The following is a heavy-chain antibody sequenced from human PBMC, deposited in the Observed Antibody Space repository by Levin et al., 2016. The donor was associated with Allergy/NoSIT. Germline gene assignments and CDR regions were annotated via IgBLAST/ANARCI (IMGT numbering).Heavy chain of an antibody. CDR3: ARSLWFENYGMDV. Sequence: SETLSLTCTVSGGSISSSSYYWGWIRQPPGKGLEWIGSIYYSGSTYYNPSLKSRVTISVDTSKNQFSLKLSSVTAADTAVYYCARSLWFENYGMDVWGQGTTVTVSS. CDR1: GGSISSSSYY. D-gene: IGHD3-10*01. V-gene: IGHV4-39*01. J-gene: IGHJ6*02. CDR2: IYYSGST.